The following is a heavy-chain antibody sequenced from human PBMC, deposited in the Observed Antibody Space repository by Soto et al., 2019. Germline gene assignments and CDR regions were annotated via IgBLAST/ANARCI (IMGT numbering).Heavy chain of an antibody. D-gene: IGHD6-19*01. CDR3: ATSVADHNWFDP. V-gene: IGHV4-34*01. CDR1: GGSFSGYY. Sequence: QVQLQQWGAGLLKPSETLSLTCAVYGGSFSGYYWSWIRQPPGKGLEWIGEINHSGSTNYNPSLKSRXXIXVXRSKNQFSLKLSSVTAADTAVYYCATSVADHNWFDPWGQGTLVTVSS. J-gene: IGHJ5*02. CDR2: INHSGST.